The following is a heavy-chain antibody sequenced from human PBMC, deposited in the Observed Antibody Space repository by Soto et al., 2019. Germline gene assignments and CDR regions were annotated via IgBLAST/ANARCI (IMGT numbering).Heavy chain of an antibody. CDR3: ARARPVLLWFGELLDAFDI. Sequence: QVQLQQWGAGLLKPSETLSLTCAVYDGSFSGYYWSWIRQPPGKGLEWIGEINHSGSTNYNPSLKSRVTISVDTSKNQFSLKLSSVTAADTAVYYCARARPVLLWFGELLDAFDIWGQGTMVTVSS. V-gene: IGHV4-34*01. J-gene: IGHJ3*02. CDR2: INHSGST. CDR1: DGSFSGYY. D-gene: IGHD3-10*01.